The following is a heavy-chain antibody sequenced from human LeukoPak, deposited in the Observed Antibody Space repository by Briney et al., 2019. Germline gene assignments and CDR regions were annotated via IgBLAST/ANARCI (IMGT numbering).Heavy chain of an antibody. CDR2: IHDSGTT. D-gene: IGHD6-13*01. CDR3: ARRMYSSSWYLSWFDP. V-gene: IGHV4-61*01. CDR1: GASVNSHSYY. J-gene: IGHJ5*02. Sequence: SETLSLTCTVSGASVNSHSYYWSWLRQPPGKGLEWVGCIHDSGTTNYNPSLKSRVTISVDTSKNQFSLKLSSVTAADTAVYYCARRMYSSSWYLSWFDPWGQGTLVSVSS.